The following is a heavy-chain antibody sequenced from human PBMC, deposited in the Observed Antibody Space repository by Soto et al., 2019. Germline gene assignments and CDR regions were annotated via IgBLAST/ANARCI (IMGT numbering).Heavy chain of an antibody. V-gene: IGHV1-18*01. J-gene: IGHJ6*03. CDR3: AREPRSGRMSGERATTHEYMDV. D-gene: IGHD3-3*01. Sequence: QVQLVQSGAEVKKPGASVKVSCKTSGYTFTNFGITWVRQAPGQGLVCMVWVSTYHGNTNYAQKGQGRATTTTDTSTSTAHLERRSLRSDDTVVYYCAREPRSGRMSGERATTHEYMDVWGKGTTGTSSS. CDR2: VSTYHGNT. CDR1: GYTFTNFG.